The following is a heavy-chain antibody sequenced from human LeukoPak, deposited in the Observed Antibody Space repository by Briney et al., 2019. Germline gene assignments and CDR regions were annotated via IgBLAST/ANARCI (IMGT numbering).Heavy chain of an antibody. CDR3: AREVVGHLMTTVNGNWFDP. Sequence: GASVKVSCKASGYTFTSYGISWVRQAPGQGLEWMGIINPSGGSTSYAQKFQGRVTMTRDTSTSTVYMELSSLRSEDTAVYYCAREVVGHLMTTVNGNWFDPWGQGTLVTVSS. CDR1: GYTFTSYG. V-gene: IGHV1-46*01. CDR2: INPSGGST. J-gene: IGHJ5*02. D-gene: IGHD4-17*01.